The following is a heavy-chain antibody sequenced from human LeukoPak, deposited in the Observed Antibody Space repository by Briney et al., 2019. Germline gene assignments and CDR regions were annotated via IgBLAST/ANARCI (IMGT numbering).Heavy chain of an antibody. CDR2: INPKSGGT. CDR3: ARDPGGRYCSSTSCPSYYYYGMDV. Sequence: SVKVSCKASGYTFTGYYMHWVRQAPGQGLEWMGWINPKSGGTNYAQKFQGRVTMTRDTSISTAYMELSRLRSDDTAVYYCARDPGGRYCSSTSCPSYYYYGMDVWGQGTTVTVSS. CDR1: GYTFTGYY. D-gene: IGHD2-2*01. V-gene: IGHV1-2*02. J-gene: IGHJ6*02.